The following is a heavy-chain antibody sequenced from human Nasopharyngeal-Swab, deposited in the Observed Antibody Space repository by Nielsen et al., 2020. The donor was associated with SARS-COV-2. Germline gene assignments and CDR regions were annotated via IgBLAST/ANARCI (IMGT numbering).Heavy chain of an antibody. V-gene: IGHV3-33*01. D-gene: IGHD6-13*01. J-gene: IGHJ4*02. Sequence: GGSLRLSCATSGFRFGSYGMHWVRQAPDKGLEWVAVIWYDGGNKYYADSVKGRFTVSRDDSKSTLYLQMNSLRAEDTAVYYCARNRLSRQQQLVLGYWGQGTLVTVSS. CDR3: ARNRLSRQQQLVLGY. CDR2: IWYDGGNK. CDR1: GFRFGSYG.